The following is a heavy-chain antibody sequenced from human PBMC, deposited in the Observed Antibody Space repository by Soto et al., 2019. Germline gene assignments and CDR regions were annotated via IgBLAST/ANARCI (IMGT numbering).Heavy chain of an antibody. D-gene: IGHD6-19*01. J-gene: IGHJ4*02. Sequence: HPGGSLRLSSAASGFTFSSYAMHWVRQAPGKGLEWVAVISYDGSNKYYADSVKGRFTISRDNSKNTLYLQMNSLRAEDTAVYYCARVRGSGWSETYSSPDYWGQGTLVTVSS. CDR2: ISYDGSNK. V-gene: IGHV3-30-3*01. CDR1: GFTFSSYA. CDR3: ARVRGSGWSETYSSPDY.